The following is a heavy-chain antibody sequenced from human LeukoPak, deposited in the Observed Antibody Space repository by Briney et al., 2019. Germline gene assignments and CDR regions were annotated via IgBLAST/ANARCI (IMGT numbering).Heavy chain of an antibody. CDR2: IYYSGNT. V-gene: IGHV4-39*01. CDR1: GFTFSNHN. D-gene: IGHD3/OR15-3a*01. Sequence: GSLRLSCAASGFTFSNHNMDWVRQAPGKGLEWIGSIYYSGNTYYNASLKSQVSISIDTSKNQFSLRLTSVTAADTAVYYCARQTGSGLFILPGGQGTLVTVSS. J-gene: IGHJ4*02. CDR3: ARQTGSGLFILP.